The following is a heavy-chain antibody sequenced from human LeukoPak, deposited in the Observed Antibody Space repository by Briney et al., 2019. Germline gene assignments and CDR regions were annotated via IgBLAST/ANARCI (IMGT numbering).Heavy chain of an antibody. CDR3: ARLGSTYYYYYMDV. J-gene: IGHJ6*03. CDR1: GGSISSYY. Sequence: PSETLPLTCTVSGGSISSYYWSWIRQPPRKGLEWIGYIYYSGSTKYSPSLKSRVTISVDTSKNQFSLKMSSVTAADTAVYYCARLGSTYYYYYMDVWGKGTTVTISS. D-gene: IGHD7-27*01. V-gene: IGHV4-59*12. CDR2: IYYSGST.